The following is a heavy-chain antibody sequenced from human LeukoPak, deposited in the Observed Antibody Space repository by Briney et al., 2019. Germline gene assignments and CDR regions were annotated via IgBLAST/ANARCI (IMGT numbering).Heavy chain of an antibody. J-gene: IGHJ3*02. CDR3: ARSPSGLDAFDI. V-gene: IGHV4-59*01. CDR2: IYFIGST. Sequence: SETLSLTCTVSGDSISSYYWNWIRQPPGKGLEGIGYIYFIGSTNYNPSLKSRVTISVDTSKNQFSLKLSSVTAADTAVYYCARSPSGLDAFDIWGQGTMVTVSS. CDR1: GDSISSYY.